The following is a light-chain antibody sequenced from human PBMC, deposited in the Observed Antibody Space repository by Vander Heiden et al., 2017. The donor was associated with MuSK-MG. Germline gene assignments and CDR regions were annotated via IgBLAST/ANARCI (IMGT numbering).Light chain of an antibody. CDR2: GNN. V-gene: IGLV1-40*01. Sequence: QSVLTQPPSVSGAPGHGVSISGTGSSSNIGAGNDVHWDQQLPGTAPKPLIYGNNNRPSGVPDRFSGSKSGPSASLAITGLQAEDEADYYCQSYDSSLSGADVFGGGTKLTVL. J-gene: IGLJ2*01. CDR3: QSYDSSLSGADV. CDR1: SSNIGAGND.